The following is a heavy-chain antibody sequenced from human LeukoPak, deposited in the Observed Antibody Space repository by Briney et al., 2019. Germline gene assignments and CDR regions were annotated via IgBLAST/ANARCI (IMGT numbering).Heavy chain of an antibody. J-gene: IGHJ4*02. V-gene: IGHV3-21*04. D-gene: IGHD1-26*01. Sequence: GSLRLSCAASGFTFSSYSMNWVRQAPGKGLEWVSSISSSSSYIYYADSVKGRFTISRDNAKNSLYLQMNSLSREDTAVYYCARDGIVGATDYWGQGTLVTVSS. CDR3: ARDGIVGATDY. CDR2: ISSSSSYI. CDR1: GFTFSSYS.